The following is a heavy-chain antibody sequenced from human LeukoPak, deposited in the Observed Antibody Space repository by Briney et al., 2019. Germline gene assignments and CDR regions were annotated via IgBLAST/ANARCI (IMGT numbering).Heavy chain of an antibody. V-gene: IGHV4-59*01. CDR1: GGSISSYH. Sequence: SETLSLTCTVSGGSISSYHWSWIRQPPGKGLEWIGYIYYSGSTNYNPSLKSRVTISVDTSKNQFSLKLSSVTAADTAVYYCARAHGDYAKWFDPWGQGTLVTVSS. CDR2: IYYSGST. J-gene: IGHJ5*02. D-gene: IGHD4-17*01. CDR3: ARAHGDYAKWFDP.